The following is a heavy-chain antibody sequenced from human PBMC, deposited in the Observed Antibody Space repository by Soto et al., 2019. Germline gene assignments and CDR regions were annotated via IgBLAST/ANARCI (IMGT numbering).Heavy chain of an antibody. CDR2: IYYSGLT. CDR3: XXTPRY. D-gene: IGHD2-15*01. Sequence: QVQLQESGPGLVKPSQTLSLTCTVSGGSISSGGYYWSWIRQHPGKGLEWIGYIYYSGLTYYNPXXXXXXXXXXXXXXXXXXXXXXXXXXXXXXXXXXXXTPRYWGQGTLVTVSS. J-gene: IGHJ4*02. CDR1: GGSISSGGYY. V-gene: IGHV4-31*01.